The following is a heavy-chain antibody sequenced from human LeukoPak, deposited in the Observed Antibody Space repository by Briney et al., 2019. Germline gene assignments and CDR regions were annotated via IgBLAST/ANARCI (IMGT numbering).Heavy chain of an antibody. CDR3: VGLGEHY. Sequence: PGGSLRLSCAASGFTFRRYWMSWARQASGKGLEWVANINQDGSEKYYVDSVKGRFTISRDNAKNSLYLQMNSLRAEDTAVYYCVGLGEHYWGQGTLVTVSS. CDR2: INQDGSEK. J-gene: IGHJ4*02. D-gene: IGHD3-10*01. CDR1: GFTFRRYW. V-gene: IGHV3-7*02.